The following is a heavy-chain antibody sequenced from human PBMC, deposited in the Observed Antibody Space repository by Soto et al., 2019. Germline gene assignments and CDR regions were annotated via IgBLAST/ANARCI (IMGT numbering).Heavy chain of an antibody. CDR3: ARHTYDSSGYYRRTYYGMDV. CDR2: IYPGDSDT. V-gene: IGHV5-51*01. D-gene: IGHD3-22*01. Sequence: GESLKISCKGSGYTFTDYWIGWVRQLPGKGLEWMGIIYPGDSDTRYSPSFQGHVTITVDKSTSTAYLQWNTLKASDTAMYYCARHTYDSSGYYRRTYYGMDVWGQGTTVTVSS. CDR1: GYTFTDYW. J-gene: IGHJ6*02.